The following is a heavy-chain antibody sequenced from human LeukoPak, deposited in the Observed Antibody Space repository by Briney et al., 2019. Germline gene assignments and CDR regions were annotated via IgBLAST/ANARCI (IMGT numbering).Heavy chain of an antibody. J-gene: IGHJ4*02. CDR2: IRYDGSNK. CDR1: GFTFSGHG. V-gene: IGHV3-30*02. D-gene: IGHD2-15*01. CDR3: AREYCSGGSCSGWDY. Sequence: GGSLRLSCATSGFTFSGHGMHWVRQAPGKGLEWVAFIRYDGSNKYYADSVKGRFTISRDNAKNSLYLQMNSLRAEDTAVYYCAREYCSGGSCSGWDYWGQGTLVTVSS.